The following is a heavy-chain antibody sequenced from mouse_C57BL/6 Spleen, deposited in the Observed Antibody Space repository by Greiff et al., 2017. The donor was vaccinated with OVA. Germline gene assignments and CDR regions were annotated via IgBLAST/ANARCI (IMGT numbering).Heavy chain of an antibody. V-gene: IGHV1-20*01. Sequence: EVQLVESGPELVKPGDSVKISCKASGYSFTGYFMNWVMQSHGKSLEWIGRINPYNGDTFYNQKFKGKATLTVDKSSSTAHMELRSLTSEDSAVYYCARSRLLRFYFDYWGQGTTLTVSS. J-gene: IGHJ2*01. CDR3: ARSRLLRFYFDY. D-gene: IGHD1-1*01. CDR2: INPYNGDT. CDR1: GYSFTGYF.